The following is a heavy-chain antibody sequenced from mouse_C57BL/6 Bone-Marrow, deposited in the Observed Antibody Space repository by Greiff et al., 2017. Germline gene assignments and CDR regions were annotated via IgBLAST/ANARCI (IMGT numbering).Heavy chain of an antibody. CDR2: ISSGGDYI. J-gene: IGHJ2*01. D-gene: IGHD4-1*01. Sequence: EVHLVESGEGLVKPGGSLKLSCAASGFTFSSYAMSWVRQTPEKRLEWVAYISSGGDYIYYADTVKGRFTIARDNARNTLYLQMSSLKSEDTAMYYCTRVLLGFDYWGQGTTLTVSS. CDR1: GFTFSSYA. CDR3: TRVLLGFDY. V-gene: IGHV5-9-1*02.